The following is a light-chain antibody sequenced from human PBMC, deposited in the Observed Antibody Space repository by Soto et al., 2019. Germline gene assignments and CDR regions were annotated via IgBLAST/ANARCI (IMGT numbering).Light chain of an antibody. CDR3: QQYGDSPLT. CDR1: QSIRSSY. V-gene: IGKV3-20*01. Sequence: EIVLTQSPGTLSLSPGERATLSCRASQSIRSSYLAWYQQKPGQAPRLLMYGASYRATGIPGRFSGSGSGTDFTLTINRLEPEDFVVYYCQQYGDSPLTFGGGTKVEI. J-gene: IGKJ4*01. CDR2: GAS.